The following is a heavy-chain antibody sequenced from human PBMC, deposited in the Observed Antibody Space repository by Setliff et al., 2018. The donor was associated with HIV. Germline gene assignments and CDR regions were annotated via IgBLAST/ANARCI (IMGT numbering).Heavy chain of an antibody. D-gene: IGHD2-21*02. Sequence: GSLRLSCVASGFRFRTYAMSWVRQSQGKGLEWVGRIKSKTDGGARDYAAPVKGRFTISRDDSKTTLYLQMNSLKTEDTAVYYCTTGLYRGGDCLDTFDMWGQGTMVTVSS. CDR3: TTGLYRGGDCLDTFDM. J-gene: IGHJ3*02. V-gene: IGHV3-15*01. CDR1: GFRFRTYA. CDR2: IKSKTDGGAR.